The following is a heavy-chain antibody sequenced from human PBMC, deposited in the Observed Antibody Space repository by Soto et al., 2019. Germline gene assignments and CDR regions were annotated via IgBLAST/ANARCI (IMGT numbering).Heavy chain of an antibody. CDR3: CTYYDFYYYGMDG. V-gene: IGHV4-39*01. J-gene: IGHJ6*02. CDR2: IYYSGST. D-gene: IGHD3-3*01. Sequence: PSETLSLTCTVSGGSISSSSYYWGWIRQPPGKGLEWIGSIYYSGSTYYNPSLKSRVTISVDTSKNQFSPKLSSVTAADTAVYYCCTYYDFYYYGMDGWGQGTTVTVSS. CDR1: GGSISSSSYY.